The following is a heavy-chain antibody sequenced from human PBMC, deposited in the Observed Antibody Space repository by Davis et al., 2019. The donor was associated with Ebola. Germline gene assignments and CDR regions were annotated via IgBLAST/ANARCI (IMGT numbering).Heavy chain of an antibody. D-gene: IGHD1-26*01. V-gene: IGHV3-30*02. Sequence: GESLKISCAASGFTFSSYGMHWVRQAPGKGLEWVAFIRYDGSNKYYADSVKGRFTISRDNSKNTLYLQMNSLRAEDTAVYYCAKEFGGSYYGSGYFDYWGQGTLVTVSS. CDR1: GFTFSSYG. CDR2: IRYDGSNK. CDR3: AKEFGGSYYGSGYFDY. J-gene: IGHJ4*02.